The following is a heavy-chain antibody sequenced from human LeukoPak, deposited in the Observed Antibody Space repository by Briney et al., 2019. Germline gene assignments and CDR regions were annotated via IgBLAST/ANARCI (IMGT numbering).Heavy chain of an antibody. D-gene: IGHD1-26*01. CDR3: ARHEYSGSYYGLSWFDP. CDR2: IYYSGST. Sequence: SETLSLTCTVSGGSISSSGYYWGWIRHPPGKGLEWIASIYYSGSTYYNPSLKSRVTISVDTSKNQLSLKLSSLTAAGTAVYYCARHEYSGSYYGLSWFDPWGQGTLVTVSS. CDR1: GGSISSSGYY. V-gene: IGHV4-39*01. J-gene: IGHJ5*02.